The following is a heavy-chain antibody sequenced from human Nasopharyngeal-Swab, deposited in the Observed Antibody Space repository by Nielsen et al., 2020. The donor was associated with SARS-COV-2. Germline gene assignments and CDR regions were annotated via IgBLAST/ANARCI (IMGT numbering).Heavy chain of an antibody. CDR2: ISYDGSNK. CDR1: GFTFSSYA. J-gene: IGHJ6*02. V-gene: IGHV3-30-3*01. Sequence: GGSLRLSCAASGFTFSSYAMHWVRQAPGKGLEWVAVISYDGSNKYYADSVKGRFTISRDNSKNTLYLQMNSLRAEDTAVYYCARGRDYGSGSYFYYYGMDVWGQGTTITVSS. CDR3: ARGRDYGSGSYFYYYGMDV. D-gene: IGHD3-10*01.